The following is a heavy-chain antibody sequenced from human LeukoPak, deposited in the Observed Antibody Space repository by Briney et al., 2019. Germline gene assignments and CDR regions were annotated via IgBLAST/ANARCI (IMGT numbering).Heavy chain of an antibody. V-gene: IGHV4-34*01. D-gene: IGHD3-10*01. CDR1: GGSFSGYY. CDR3: AGVSHYYGSGSYPFLDY. J-gene: IGHJ4*02. Sequence: SETLSLTCAVYGGSFSGYYWSWIRQPPGKGLEWIGEINHSGSTNYNPSLKSRVTISVDTSKNQFSLKLSSVTAADTAVYYCAGVSHYYGSGSYPFLDYWGQGTLVTVSS. CDR2: INHSGST.